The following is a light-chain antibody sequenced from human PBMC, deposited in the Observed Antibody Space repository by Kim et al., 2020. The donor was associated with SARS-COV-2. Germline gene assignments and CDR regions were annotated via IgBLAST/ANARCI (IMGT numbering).Light chain of an antibody. V-gene: IGKV3-20*01. CDR1: QSVSSSY. CDR3: QQYGSSPRLT. CDR2: GAS. Sequence: PGESATLPCRASQSVSSSYLAWYQQEPGQAPRLLIYGASSRATGIPDRFSGSGSGTDFTLTISRLEPEDFAVYYCQQYGSSPRLTFGGGTKVEIK. J-gene: IGKJ4*01.